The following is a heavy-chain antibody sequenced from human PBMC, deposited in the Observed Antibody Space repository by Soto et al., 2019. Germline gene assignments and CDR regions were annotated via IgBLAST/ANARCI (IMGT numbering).Heavy chain of an antibody. CDR3: AKVQVTTVTTPAYYYGMDV. J-gene: IGHJ6*02. CDR1: GFTFSSYG. CDR2: ISYDGSNK. V-gene: IGHV3-30*18. D-gene: IGHD4-17*01. Sequence: GGSLRLSCAASGFTFSSYGMHWVRQAPGKGLEWVAVISYDGSNKYYADSVKGRFTISRDNSKNTLYLQMNSLRAEDTAVYYCAKVQVTTVTTPAYYYGMDVWGQGTTVTVSS.